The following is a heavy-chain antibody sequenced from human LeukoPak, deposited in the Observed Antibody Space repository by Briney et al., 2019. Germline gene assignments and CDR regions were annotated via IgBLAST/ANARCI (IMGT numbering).Heavy chain of an antibody. D-gene: IGHD5-18*01. V-gene: IGHV3-23*01. Sequence: GASLRLSCAASVFTFSSYAMNWVRQAPGKGLEWVSAISGSGGSTYYADSVKGRFTISRDNSKNTLYLQMNSLRAEDTAVYYCAKELWFGNYFDYWGQGTLVTVSS. CDR3: AKELWFGNYFDY. CDR2: ISGSGGST. CDR1: VFTFSSYA. J-gene: IGHJ4*02.